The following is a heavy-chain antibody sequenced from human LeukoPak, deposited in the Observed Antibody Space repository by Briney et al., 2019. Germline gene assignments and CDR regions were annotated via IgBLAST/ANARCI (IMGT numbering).Heavy chain of an antibody. D-gene: IGHD6-13*01. CDR1: GGSIRSSH. CDR3: AKAAGYSTIYWFDP. J-gene: IGHJ5*02. CDR2: IYYSGTS. Sequence: SETLSLTCTVSGGSIRSSHWSWIRQPPGKGLEFIGYIYYSGTSNYNPSLKSRVTMSVDTSNNQFSLKLNSVTAADTAVYYCAKAAGYSTIYWFDPWGQETLVTVSS. V-gene: IGHV4-59*01.